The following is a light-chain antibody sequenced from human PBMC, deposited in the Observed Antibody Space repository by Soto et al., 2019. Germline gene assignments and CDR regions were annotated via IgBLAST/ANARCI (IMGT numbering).Light chain of an antibody. CDR1: QNVRVW. CDR2: ATS. J-gene: IGKJ2*01. CDR3: QQAYSYPYT. Sequence: DIQMTQSPSSVSASVGGSVTITCRASQNVRVWLAWYQQKPGKAPRLLIYATSNLQSGVPSRFSASGSGTDFSLTISSLQPEDFATYYCQQAYSYPYTFGQGTKLEIK. V-gene: IGKV1-12*01.